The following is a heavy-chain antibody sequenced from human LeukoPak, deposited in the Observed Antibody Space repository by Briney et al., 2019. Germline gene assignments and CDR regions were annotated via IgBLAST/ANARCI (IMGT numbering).Heavy chain of an antibody. CDR3: ARGNDYYDSSGYSCWFDP. CDR1: GYTFTAYY. V-gene: IGHV1-2*02. J-gene: IGHJ5*02. D-gene: IGHD3-22*01. Sequence: GASVKVSCKATGYTFTAYYMQWVRQAPGQGLEWMGWINPNSGTTNCAQKFQGRVTMTRDTSISTAYMELSSLRSEDTAVYYCARGNDYYDSSGYSCWFDPWGQGTLVTVSS. CDR2: INPNSGTT.